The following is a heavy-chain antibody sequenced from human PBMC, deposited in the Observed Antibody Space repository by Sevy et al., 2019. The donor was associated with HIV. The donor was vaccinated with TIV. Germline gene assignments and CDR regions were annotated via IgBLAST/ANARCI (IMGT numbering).Heavy chain of an antibody. CDR3: AKDTAGEGPQGAYYFDY. V-gene: IGHV3-43D*03. D-gene: IGHD3-10*01. CDR2: ISWDGGST. CDR1: GFTFDDYA. Sequence: GGCLRLSWAASGFTFDDYAMHWVRQAPGKGLEWVSLISWDGGSTYYADSVKGRFTISRDNSKNSLYLQMNSLRAEDTDLFYCAKDTAGEGPQGAYYFDYWGQGTLVTVSS. J-gene: IGHJ4*02.